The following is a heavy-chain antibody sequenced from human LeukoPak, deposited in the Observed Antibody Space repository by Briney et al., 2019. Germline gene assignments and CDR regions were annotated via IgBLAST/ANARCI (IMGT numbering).Heavy chain of an antibody. CDR1: RYTFTSYD. V-gene: IGHV1-8*01. D-gene: IGHD6-13*01. CDR3: ARGLQSSSWYTNYYYGMDV. CDR2: MNPNSGNT. Sequence: ASVKVSCKASRYTFTSYDINWVRQATGQGLEWVGWMNPNSGNTGYAQKFQGRVTMTRNTSISTAYMELSSLRSEDTAVYYCARGLQSSSWYTNYYYGMDVWGQGTTVTVSS. J-gene: IGHJ6*02.